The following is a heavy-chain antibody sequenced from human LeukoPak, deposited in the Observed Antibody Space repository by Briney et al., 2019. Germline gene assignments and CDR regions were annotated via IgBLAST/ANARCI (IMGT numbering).Heavy chain of an antibody. J-gene: IGHJ4*02. CDR1: GFTFSSYG. D-gene: IGHD3-10*01. CDR3: AKSVTTMVRGYFDY. Sequence: GGSLRLSCAASGFTFSSYGMHWVRRAPGKGLEWVAFIRYDGSNKYYADSVKGRFTISRDNYKNTLYLQMNSLRDEDTAVYYCAKSVTTMVRGYFDYWGQGTLVTVSS. V-gene: IGHV3-30*02. CDR2: IRYDGSNK.